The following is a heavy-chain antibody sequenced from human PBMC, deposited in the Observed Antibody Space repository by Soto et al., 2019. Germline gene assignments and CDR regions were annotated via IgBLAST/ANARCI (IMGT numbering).Heavy chain of an antibody. CDR1: GFSLSTSGVG. CDR3: AHVYGGYDNFDY. V-gene: IGHV2-5*02. D-gene: IGHD5-12*01. Sequence: QITLKASVPTLVKPTQTLTLTCTFSGFSLSTSGVGVGWIRQPPGKALEWLALIYWDDDKRYSPSLKSRLTITKDTSKNPVVLTMTNMDPVDTATYYCAHVYGGYDNFDYCGQGTLVTVSS. CDR2: IYWDDDK. J-gene: IGHJ4*02.